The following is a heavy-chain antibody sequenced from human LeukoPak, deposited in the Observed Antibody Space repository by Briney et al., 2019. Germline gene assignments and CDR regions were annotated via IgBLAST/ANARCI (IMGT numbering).Heavy chain of an antibody. V-gene: IGHV3-23*01. J-gene: IGHJ4*02. Sequence: GGSLKLSCAASGFTFSSYAMSWVRQAPGKGLEWVSAISGSGGSTYYADSVKGRFTISRDNSKNTLYLQMNSLRAEDTAVYYCAKDIVGATAYYFDYWGQGTLVTVSS. CDR1: GFTFSSYA. CDR2: ISGSGGST. CDR3: AKDIVGATAYYFDY. D-gene: IGHD1-26*01.